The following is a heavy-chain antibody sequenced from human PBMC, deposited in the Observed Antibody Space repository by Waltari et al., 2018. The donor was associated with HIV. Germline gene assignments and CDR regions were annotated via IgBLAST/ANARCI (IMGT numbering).Heavy chain of an antibody. D-gene: IGHD2-21*02. CDR1: GGSIRRSSYY. J-gene: IGHJ6*04. V-gene: IGHV4-39*01. CDR3: VTYCGGDCYSGYYYGMDV. Sequence: QLQLQESGPGLVQPSETLSLTCIVSGGSIRRSSYYWAWIRQPPGKGLEWIGSVHYSVSTYYDPSLQRRVTISADTSKSQFSLKVSSVTAADTAVYYCVTYCGGDCYSGYYYGMDVWGKGTTVTVSS. CDR2: VHYSVST.